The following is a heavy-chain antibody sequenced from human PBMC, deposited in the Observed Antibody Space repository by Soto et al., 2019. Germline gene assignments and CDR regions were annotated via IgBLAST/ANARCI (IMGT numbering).Heavy chain of an antibody. V-gene: IGHV1-69*08. D-gene: IGHD3-10*01. CDR2: IIPILGIA. J-gene: IGHJ4*02. Sequence: QVQLVQSGAEVKKPGSSVKVSCKASGGTFSSYTISWVRQAPGQGLEWMGRIIPILGIANYAQKFQGRVTITADNSTSTAYMELSSLRSEDTAVYYCAREEYYYGSGDFFDFWGQGTLVTVSS. CDR1: GGTFSSYT. CDR3: AREEYYYGSGDFFDF.